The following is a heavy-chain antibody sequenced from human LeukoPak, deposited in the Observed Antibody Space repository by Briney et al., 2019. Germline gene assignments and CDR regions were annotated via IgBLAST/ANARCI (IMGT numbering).Heavy chain of an antibody. J-gene: IGHJ5*02. CDR1: GFTFSSYA. D-gene: IGHD3-3*01. CDR2: ISYDGSNK. CDR3: ARGFAFGVVIGHHNWFDP. V-gene: IGHV3-30-3*01. Sequence: GGSLRLSCAASGFTFSSYAMSWVRQAPGKGLEWVAVISYDGSNKYYADSVKGRFTISRDNSKNTLYLQMNSLRAEDTAVYYCARGFAFGVVIGHHNWFDPWGQGTLVTVSS.